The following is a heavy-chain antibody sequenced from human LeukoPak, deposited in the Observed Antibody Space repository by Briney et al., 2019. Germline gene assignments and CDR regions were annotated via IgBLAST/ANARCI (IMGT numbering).Heavy chain of an antibody. CDR1: RYTFTDYY. V-gene: IGHV1-2*02. Sequence: GASVKLSCKACRYTFTDYYMHWVRQARGQGLEWVGWIHSNTCDTHFAQSCQGRVTMTTDTSTSTVYMELRSLRSDDTAVYYCAREGLRSIAARRGTRDYMDVWGKGTTVIVSS. CDR2: IHSNTCDT. J-gene: IGHJ6*03. D-gene: IGHD6-6*01. CDR3: AREGLRSIAARRGTRDYMDV.